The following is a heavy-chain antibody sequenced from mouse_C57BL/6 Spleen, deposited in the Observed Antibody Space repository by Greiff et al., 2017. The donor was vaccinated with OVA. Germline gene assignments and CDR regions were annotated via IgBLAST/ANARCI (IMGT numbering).Heavy chain of an antibody. CDR2: IDPEDGDT. CDR1: GFNIKDYY. J-gene: IGHJ4*01. D-gene: IGHD1-1*01. Sequence: EVQLQQSGAELVRPGASVKLSCTASGFNIKDYYMHWVKQRPEQGLEWIGRIDPEDGDTEYAPKFQGKATMTADTSSNTAYLQLSSQTSEDTAVYYCTVTTVVAPYYYAMDYWGQGTSVTVSS. CDR3: TVTTVVAPYYYAMDY. V-gene: IGHV14-1*01.